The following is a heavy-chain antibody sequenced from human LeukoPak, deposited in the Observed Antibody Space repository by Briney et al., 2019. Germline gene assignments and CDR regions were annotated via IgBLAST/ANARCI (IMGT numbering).Heavy chain of an antibody. CDR2: IWYDGSNK. D-gene: IGHD3-3*01. CDR3: EKGDYEFWSGYFSY. CDR1: GFTFSSYG. Sequence: PGGSLRLSCAASGFTFSSYGMHWVRQAPGKGLEWVAVIWYDGSNKYYVDSVKGRFTISRDNSKNTLYLQMNSLRAEDTAVYYCEKGDYEFWSGYFSYWGQGTLVTVSS. V-gene: IGHV3-33*06. J-gene: IGHJ4*02.